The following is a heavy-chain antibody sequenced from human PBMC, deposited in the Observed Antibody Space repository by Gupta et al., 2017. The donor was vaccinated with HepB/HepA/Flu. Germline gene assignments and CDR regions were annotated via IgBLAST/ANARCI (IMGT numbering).Heavy chain of an antibody. CDR3: ARISSSGDTRYYFDY. CDR2: ISSSGSTR. V-gene: IGHV3-48*03. D-gene: IGHD2-21*01. CDR1: GFTFSSYE. J-gene: IGHJ4*02. Sequence: EVQLVEFGGGLVQPGGSLRLSCAASGFTFSSYEINWVRQAPGKGLEWASYISSSGSTRYYADSVKGRFTISRDNAKNSLYLQMNSLRAEDTAVYYCARISSSGDTRYYFDYWGQGTLVTVSS.